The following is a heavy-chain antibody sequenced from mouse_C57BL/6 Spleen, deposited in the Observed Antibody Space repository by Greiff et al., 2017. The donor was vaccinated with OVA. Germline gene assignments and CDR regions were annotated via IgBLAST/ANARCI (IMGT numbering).Heavy chain of an antibody. Sequence: EVQVVESGGGLVKPGGSLKLSCAASGFTFSDYGMHWVRQAPEKGLEWVAYISSGSSTLYYADTVKGRFTISRDNAKNTLFLQMTSLRSEDTAMYYCARRYFDVWGTGTTVTVSS. CDR3: ARRYFDV. CDR1: GFTFSDYG. J-gene: IGHJ1*03. CDR2: ISSGSSTL. V-gene: IGHV5-17*01.